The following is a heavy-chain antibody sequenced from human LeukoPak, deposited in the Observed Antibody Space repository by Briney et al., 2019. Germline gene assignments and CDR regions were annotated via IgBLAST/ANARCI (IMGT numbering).Heavy chain of an antibody. CDR3: ARDNRTWSFDY. Sequence: GASVTVSCKASGYTFTSYYMHWVRQAPGQGLEWMGIINPSGGSTNYAQKFQGRVTMTRDTSPSTVYMELSSLRSDDTAVYYCARDNRTWSFDYWGQGTLVTVSS. V-gene: IGHV1-46*01. CDR1: GYTFTSYY. CDR2: INPSGGST. J-gene: IGHJ4*02. D-gene: IGHD3-3*01.